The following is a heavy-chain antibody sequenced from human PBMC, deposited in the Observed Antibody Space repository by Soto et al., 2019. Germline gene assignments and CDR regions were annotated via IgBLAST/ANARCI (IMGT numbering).Heavy chain of an antibody. CDR2: ISGSAGST. CDR1: GFTFSSYA. J-gene: IGHJ4*02. V-gene: IGHV3-23*01. CDR3: AKDVYCCSTSCSFDY. D-gene: IGHD2-2*01. Sequence: EVQLLESGGGVVQPGGSLRLSCAASGFTFSSYAMTWVRQAPGKGLEWVSGISGSAGSTYYADSVKGRFTISRDNSKNTLYLQMNNLRAEDTAGYYCAKDVYCCSTSCSFDYWGQGTLVTVSS.